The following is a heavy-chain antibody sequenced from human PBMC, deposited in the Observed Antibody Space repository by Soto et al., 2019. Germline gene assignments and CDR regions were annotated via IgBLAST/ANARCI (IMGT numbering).Heavy chain of an antibody. J-gene: IGHJ4*02. CDR1: GYTFTSYG. Sequence: ASVKVSCKASGYTFTSYGMNWVRQAPGQGLEWMGGINPGNGNTKYSQKFQGRVIMTRDTSADTAYMKLRSLRSEDTSVYYCERGGYFDSSNYLDYWGLGTLVTVSS. V-gene: IGHV1-3*01. CDR2: INPGNGNT. CDR3: ERGGYFDSSNYLDY. D-gene: IGHD3-22*01.